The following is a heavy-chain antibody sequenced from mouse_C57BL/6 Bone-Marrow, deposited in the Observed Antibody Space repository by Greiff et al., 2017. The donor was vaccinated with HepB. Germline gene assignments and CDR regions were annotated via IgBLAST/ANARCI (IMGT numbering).Heavy chain of an antibody. CDR3: ARYDYAWFAY. CDR2: ISDGGSYT. CDR1: GYTFSSYA. Sequence: EVQRVESGGGLVKPGGSLKLSCAASGYTFSSYAMSWVRQTPEKRLEWVATISDGGSYTYYPNNVKGRFTISRDNAKNHLYLQMSHLKSEDTAMYYCARYDYAWFAYWGQGTLVTVAA. J-gene: IGHJ3*01. D-gene: IGHD2-4*01. V-gene: IGHV5-4*01.